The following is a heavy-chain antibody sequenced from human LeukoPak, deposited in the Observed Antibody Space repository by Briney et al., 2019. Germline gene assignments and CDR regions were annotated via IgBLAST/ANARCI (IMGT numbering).Heavy chain of an antibody. CDR3: ATDRNSGKYYDY. CDR1: GFTFSGFT. J-gene: IGHJ4*02. Sequence: GGSLRLSCATPGFTFSGFTMHWVRQAPGKGLEWVAIILYDGNNEFYADSVKGRFTISRDNSKNTLYLQMNSLRAEDTAVYYCATDRNSGKYYDYWGQGTLVTVSS. CDR2: ILYDGNNE. D-gene: IGHD1-26*01. V-gene: IGHV3-30-3*01.